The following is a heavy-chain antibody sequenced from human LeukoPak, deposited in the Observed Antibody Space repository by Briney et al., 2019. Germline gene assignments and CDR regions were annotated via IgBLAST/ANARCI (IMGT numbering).Heavy chain of an antibody. Sequence: GSLRLSCAASGFTLSSYAMSWVRQGPGKGLEWVSAISVSGNTYHADSVKGRFTISRDSSKNTLYLQMNSLRAEDAAVYYCAKAPVTTCGGAFCYPFDYWGQGTLVTVSS. J-gene: IGHJ4*02. V-gene: IGHV3-23*01. D-gene: IGHD2-21*01. CDR3: AKAPVTTCGGAFCYPFDY. CDR1: GFTLSSYA. CDR2: ISVSGNT.